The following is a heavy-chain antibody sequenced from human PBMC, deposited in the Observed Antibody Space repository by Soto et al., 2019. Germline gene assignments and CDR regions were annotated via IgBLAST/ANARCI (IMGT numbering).Heavy chain of an antibody. J-gene: IGHJ2*01. Sequence: QVQLQESGPGLVKPSETLSLTCTVSGDSISNFYWSWIRQPTWKGLEPVGRTSARGITNYNPSLRSRVAMSLDTYKHQFSLRLTSLSAADAAVYFCAGGMGRYFDLWGRGTLVTVFS. CDR1: GDSISNFY. V-gene: IGHV4-4*07. CDR3: AGGMGRYFDL. CDR2: TSARGIT. D-gene: IGHD2-8*01.